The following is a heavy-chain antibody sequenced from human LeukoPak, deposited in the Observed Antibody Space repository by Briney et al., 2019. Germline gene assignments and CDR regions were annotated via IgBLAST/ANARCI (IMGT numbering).Heavy chain of an antibody. CDR1: GYTFTSYD. J-gene: IGHJ4*02. CDR2: MNPNSGNT. D-gene: IGHD6-19*01. CDR3: ASFGATSGWFRTLSFDY. V-gene: IGHV1-8*01. Sequence: ASVKVSCKASGYTFTSYDISWVRQATGQGLEWMGWMNPNSGNTGYSQKFQGRVTMTRNTSISTAYMELSSLRSEDTAVYYCASFGATSGWFRTLSFDYWGQGTLVTVSS.